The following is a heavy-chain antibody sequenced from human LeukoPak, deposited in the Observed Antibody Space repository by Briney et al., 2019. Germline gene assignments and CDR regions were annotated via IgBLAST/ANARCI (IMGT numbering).Heavy chain of an antibody. D-gene: IGHD2-2*01. CDR1: GFSFSRYE. V-gene: IGHV3-48*03. CDR2: MSSSGSSI. Sequence: RGSLRLSCEASGFSFSRYEMNWVCQAPGKGLEWVSYMSSSGSSIHYADSVKGRFTISRDNAKNSLHLQVNNLRVEDTAIYYCATIGAMGAFDIWGQGALGTVSS. J-gene: IGHJ3*02. CDR3: ATIGAMGAFDI.